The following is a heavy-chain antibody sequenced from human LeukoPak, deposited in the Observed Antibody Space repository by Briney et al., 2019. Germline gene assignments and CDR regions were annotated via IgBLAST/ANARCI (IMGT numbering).Heavy chain of an antibody. CDR2: ISSSSSYI. D-gene: IGHD5-24*01. J-gene: IGHJ4*02. V-gene: IGHV3-21*01. CDR3: AREVEMATIN. Sequence: GGSLRLSCAASGFTFSSYSMNWVRQAPGKGLEWVSSISSSSSYIYYADSVKGRFTISRDNAKNSLYPQMNSLRAEDTAVYYCAREVEMATINWGQGTLVTVSS. CDR1: GFTFSSYS.